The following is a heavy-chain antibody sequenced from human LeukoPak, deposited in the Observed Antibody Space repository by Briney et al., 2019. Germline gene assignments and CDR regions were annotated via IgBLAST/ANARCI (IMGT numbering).Heavy chain of an antibody. V-gene: IGHV4-39*07. CDR3: ARDWDTSYAFDI. CDR1: GGSISSSSYY. J-gene: IGHJ3*02. CDR2: IYYSGST. Sequence: PSETLSLTCTVSGGSISSSSYYWGWIRQPPGKGLEWIGSIYYSGSTNYNPPLKSRVTMSVDTSKNQFSLKLSSVTAADTAVYYCARDWDTSYAFDIWGQGTMVTVSS. D-gene: IGHD5-18*01.